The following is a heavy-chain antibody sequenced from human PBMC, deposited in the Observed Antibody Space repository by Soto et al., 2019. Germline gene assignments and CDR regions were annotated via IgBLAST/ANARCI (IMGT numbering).Heavy chain of an antibody. V-gene: IGHV3-7*03. J-gene: IGHJ4*02. D-gene: IGHD3-3*01. CDR2: IKQDGSEK. CDR1: GFTFSSYW. CDR3: ARTLFWSGYYPTYFDY. Sequence: PGGSLRLSCAASGFTFSSYWMSWVRQAPGKGLEWVANIKQDGSEKYYVDSVKGRFTISRDNAKNSLYLQMNSLRAEDTAVYYCARTLFWSGYYPTYFDYWGQGTLVTVSS.